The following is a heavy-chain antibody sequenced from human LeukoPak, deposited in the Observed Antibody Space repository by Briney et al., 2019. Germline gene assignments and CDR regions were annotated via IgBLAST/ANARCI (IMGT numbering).Heavy chain of an antibody. Sequence: GESLKISCKGSGYSFTSYWIGWVRQMPGKGLEWMGIIYPGDSDTRYSPSFQGQVTISADKSISTAYLQWSSLKASDTAMYYCATTPHYYDSSGLPDAFDIWGQGTMVTVSS. J-gene: IGHJ3*02. CDR2: IYPGDSDT. V-gene: IGHV5-51*01. D-gene: IGHD3-22*01. CDR3: ATTPHYYDSSGLPDAFDI. CDR1: GYSFTSYW.